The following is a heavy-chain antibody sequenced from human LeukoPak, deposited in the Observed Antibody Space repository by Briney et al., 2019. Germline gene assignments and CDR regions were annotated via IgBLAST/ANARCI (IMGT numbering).Heavy chain of an antibody. J-gene: IGHJ4*02. CDR1: GSTFTIYG. CDR3: ARLIAAAGTYFDP. CDR2: ISAYNGNT. D-gene: IGHD6-13*01. V-gene: IGHV1-18*01. Sequence: ASVKVSCKASGSTFTIYGISWVRQAPGQGLEWMGWISAYNGNTNYAQKLQGRVTMTTDTSTSTAYMELRSLRSDDTAVYYCARLIAAAGTYFDPWGQGTLVTVSS.